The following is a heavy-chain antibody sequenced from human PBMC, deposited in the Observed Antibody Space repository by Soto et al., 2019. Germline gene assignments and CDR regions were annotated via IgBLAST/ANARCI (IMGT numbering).Heavy chain of an antibody. CDR1: GFTFSSYA. J-gene: IGHJ5*02. CDR3: AKEGKTLRFLEWLRSPSWFDP. V-gene: IGHV3-23*01. Sequence: EVQLLESGGGLVQPGGSLRLSCAASGFTFSSYAMSWVRQAPGKGLEWVSAISGRGGSTYYADSVKGRFTISRDNSKNTLYLQMNSLRAEDTAVYYCAKEGKTLRFLEWLRSPSWFDPWGQGTLVTVSS. D-gene: IGHD3-3*01. CDR2: ISGRGGST.